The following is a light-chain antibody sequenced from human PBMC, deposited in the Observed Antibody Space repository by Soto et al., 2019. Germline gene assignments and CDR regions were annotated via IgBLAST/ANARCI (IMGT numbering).Light chain of an antibody. CDR2: DAS. V-gene: IGKV1-5*01. Sequence: DIQMTQSPSTLSESVGDRVTITCRASQSISSWLAWYQQKPGKAPKLLIYDASSLESGVPSRFSGSGSGTEFTLTISSLQPDDFATYYCQQYNSYWETFGQGTKV. CDR1: QSISSW. J-gene: IGKJ1*01. CDR3: QQYNSYWET.